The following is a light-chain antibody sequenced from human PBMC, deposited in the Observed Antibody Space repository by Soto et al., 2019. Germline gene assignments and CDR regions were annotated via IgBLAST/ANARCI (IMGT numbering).Light chain of an antibody. CDR1: QTVGSY. Sequence: EILLTQSPATLPLSPGERATLSCRASQTVGSYLAWFRQTPGQAPSLLIYYTSSRATGIPARFSGSGSGTDFTLTISSLEAEDFAVYYCQQRSDWPPTFGQGTKVDIK. J-gene: IGKJ1*01. V-gene: IGKV3-11*01. CDR2: YTS. CDR3: QQRSDWPPT.